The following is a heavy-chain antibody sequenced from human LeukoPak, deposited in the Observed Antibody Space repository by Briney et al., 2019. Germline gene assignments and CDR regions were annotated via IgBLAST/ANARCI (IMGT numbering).Heavy chain of an antibody. D-gene: IGHD3-22*01. CDR2: ISSSGSTI. Sequence: PGGSLRLSCAASGFTFSDYYMSWIRQAPGKGLEWVSYISSSGSTIYYADSVKGRFTISRDNAKNSLYLQMNSLRAEDTAVYYCARDLESRVVITTDAFDIWGQGTMVTVSS. J-gene: IGHJ3*02. CDR3: ARDLESRVVITTDAFDI. V-gene: IGHV3-11*01. CDR1: GFTFSDYY.